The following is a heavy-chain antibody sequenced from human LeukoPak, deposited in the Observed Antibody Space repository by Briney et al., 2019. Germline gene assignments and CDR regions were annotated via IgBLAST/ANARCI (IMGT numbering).Heavy chain of an antibody. V-gene: IGHV3-21*01. CDR3: ARDRGSGSYGYLGFDY. D-gene: IGHD5-18*01. Sequence: GGSLRLSCAASGFTFSSYSMNWVRQAPGKGLEWVSSISSSSSYIYYADSVKGRFTISRDNAKNSLYLQMNSLRAEDTAVYYCARDRGSGSYGYLGFDYWGQGTLVTVSS. CDR1: GFTFSSYS. J-gene: IGHJ4*02. CDR2: ISSSSSYI.